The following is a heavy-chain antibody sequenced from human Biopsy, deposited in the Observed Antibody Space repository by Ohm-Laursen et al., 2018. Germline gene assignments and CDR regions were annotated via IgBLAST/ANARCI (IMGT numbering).Heavy chain of an antibody. Sequence: ASVKVSCKVSGYSVAELSMHWVRQAPGQGLEWMGGFAPENGRIVYSQKFQGRVTMTEDTSTNTAYMEVWSLRSDDTAVYYCARERGGYKRTDYWGQGTLVTVSS. D-gene: IGHD5-24*01. V-gene: IGHV1-24*01. CDR3: ARERGGYKRTDY. CDR2: FAPENGRI. J-gene: IGHJ4*02. CDR1: GYSVAELS.